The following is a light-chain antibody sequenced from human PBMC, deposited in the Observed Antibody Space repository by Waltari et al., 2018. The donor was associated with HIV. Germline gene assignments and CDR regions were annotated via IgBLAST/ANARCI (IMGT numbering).Light chain of an antibody. CDR3: QQLHTYPHS. J-gene: IGKJ4*01. Sequence: DIQLTQSPSFLSASLKDRLTITCLTRQGINTSLAWYQQRPGQAPELLISDASVLHTGVPSIFSGRGYGTAVTLTISSLQPDGFGVFYCQQLHTYPHSFGGGTNVE. V-gene: IGKV1-9*01. CDR2: DAS. CDR1: QGINTS.